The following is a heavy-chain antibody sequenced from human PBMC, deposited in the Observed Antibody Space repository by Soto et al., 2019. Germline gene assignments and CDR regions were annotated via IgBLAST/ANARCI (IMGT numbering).Heavy chain of an antibody. Sequence: PSETLSLTCAVYGGSFSGYYWSWIRQPPGKGLEWIGEINHSGSTNYNPSLKSRVTISVDTSKNQFSLKLSSVTAADTAVYYCARGRSGSIVVVPVTSFEDNEYDNWGQENLVTISS. V-gene: IGHV4-34*01. J-gene: IGHJ4*02. CDR3: ARGRSGSIVVVPVTSFEDNEYDN. CDR1: GGSFSGYY. CDR2: INHSGST. D-gene: IGHD2-2*01.